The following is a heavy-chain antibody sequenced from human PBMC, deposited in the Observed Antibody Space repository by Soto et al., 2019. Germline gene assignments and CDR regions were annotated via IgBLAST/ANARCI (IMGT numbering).Heavy chain of an antibody. D-gene: IGHD2-2*01. J-gene: IGHJ6*02. CDR1: GGSISSSSYY. V-gene: IGHV4-39*01. Sequence: SETLSLTCTVSGGSISSSSYYWGWIRQPPGKGLEWIGSIYYSGSTYYNPSLKSRVTISVDTSKNQFSLKLSSVTAADTAVYYCARDIVVVPAGYYYYYGMDVWGQGTTVTVSS. CDR2: IYYSGST. CDR3: ARDIVVVPAGYYYYYGMDV.